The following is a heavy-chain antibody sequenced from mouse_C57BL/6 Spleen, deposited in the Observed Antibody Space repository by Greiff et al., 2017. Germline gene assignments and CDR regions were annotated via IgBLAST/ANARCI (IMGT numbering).Heavy chain of an antibody. CDR2: IDPSVSYT. CDR3: ARSYLLLRRGDY. D-gene: IGHD1-1*01. V-gene: IGHV1-50*01. CDR1: GYTFTSYW. Sequence: QVQLQQPGAELVKPGASVKLSCKASGYTFTSYWMQWVKQRPGQGLEWIGEIDPSVSYTNYNQKFKGKATLTVDTSSSTAYMQLSSLTSEDSAVYYCARSYLLLRRGDYWGQGTTLTVSS. J-gene: IGHJ2*01.